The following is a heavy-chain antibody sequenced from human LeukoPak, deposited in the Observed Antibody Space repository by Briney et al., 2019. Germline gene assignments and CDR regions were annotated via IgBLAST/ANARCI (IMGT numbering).Heavy chain of an antibody. CDR3: ASRRYSGSYYGYAFDI. Sequence: TGESLKISCKGSGYSFTSYWIGWVRQMPGKGLEWMGIIYPGDSDTRYSPSFQGQVTISADKSISTAYLQWSSLKASDTAMYYCASRRYSGSYYGYAFDIWGQGTMVTVSS. CDR1: GYSFTSYW. D-gene: IGHD1-26*01. J-gene: IGHJ3*02. V-gene: IGHV5-51*01. CDR2: IYPGDSDT.